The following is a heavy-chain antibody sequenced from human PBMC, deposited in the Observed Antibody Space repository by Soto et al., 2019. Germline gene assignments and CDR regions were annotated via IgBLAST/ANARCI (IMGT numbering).Heavy chain of an antibody. D-gene: IGHD5-12*01. Sequence: PSETLSLTCTVSGGSISSYFYIWVRQPPGKGLEWIGSVYYTGTTDYNPSLKSRVTISVDTSKTQLSLQLTSVTAADTAVYYCARDQYSGYDFALWGQGTLVTVSS. CDR2: VYYTGTT. CDR3: ARDQYSGYDFAL. J-gene: IGHJ5*02. CDR1: GGSISSYF. V-gene: IGHV4-59*12.